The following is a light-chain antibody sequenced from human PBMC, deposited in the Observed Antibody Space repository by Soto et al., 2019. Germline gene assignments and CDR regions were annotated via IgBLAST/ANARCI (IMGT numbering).Light chain of an antibody. CDR3: QQRSEWPRT. J-gene: IGKJ1*01. Sequence: EIVLTQSPATLSLSPGERATLSCRASQSISSSLAWYQQKPGQAPRLLIYDASSRATGFPARFSGSGSGTDFTLTIDSLEPEDFAVYYCQQRSEWPRTFGQGTKVEIE. V-gene: IGKV3-11*01. CDR1: QSISSS. CDR2: DAS.